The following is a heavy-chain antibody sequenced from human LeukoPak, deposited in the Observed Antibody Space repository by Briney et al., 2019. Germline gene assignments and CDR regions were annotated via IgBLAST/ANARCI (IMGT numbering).Heavy chain of an antibody. CDR1: GFTFDDYG. Sequence: PGGSLRLSCAASGFTFDDYGMRGVRQAPGKGLECVSGINWNGCSTGYAVSVKGRFTISRDNAKNSLYLQMNSLRAEDTALYYCARVMDYDILTGYLKVYYMDVWGKGTTVTVSS. CDR3: ARVMDYDILTGYLKVYYMDV. J-gene: IGHJ6*03. V-gene: IGHV3-20*04. CDR2: INWNGCST. D-gene: IGHD3-9*01.